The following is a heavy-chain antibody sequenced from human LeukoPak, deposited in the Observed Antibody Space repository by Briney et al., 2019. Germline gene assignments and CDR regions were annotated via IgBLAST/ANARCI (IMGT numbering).Heavy chain of an antibody. CDR3: ARGPVGAFDY. V-gene: IGHV3-21*01. D-gene: IGHD1-26*01. CDR1: GFTFSSYS. CDR2: ISNSGSYI. Sequence: PGGSLRLTCAASGFTFSSYSMNWARQAPGKGLEWVSSISNSGSYIYYADSVKGRFTISRDNAKNSLYLQMNSLRAEDTAVYYCARGPVGAFDYWGQGTLVTVSS. J-gene: IGHJ4*02.